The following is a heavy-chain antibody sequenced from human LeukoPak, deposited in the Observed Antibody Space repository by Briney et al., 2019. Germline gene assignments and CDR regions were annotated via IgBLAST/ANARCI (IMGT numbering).Heavy chain of an antibody. CDR3: TRGVVIITGYYYGMDV. V-gene: IGHV3-49*04. CDR1: GFTFGDYA. Sequence: GGSLRLSCTASGFTFGDYAMSWVRQAPGKGLEWVGFIRSKAYGGTTEYAASVKGGFTISRDDSKSIAYLQMNSLKTEDTAVYYCTRGVVIITGYYYGMDVWGQGTTVTVSS. J-gene: IGHJ6*02. CDR2: IRSKAYGGTT. D-gene: IGHD3-10*01.